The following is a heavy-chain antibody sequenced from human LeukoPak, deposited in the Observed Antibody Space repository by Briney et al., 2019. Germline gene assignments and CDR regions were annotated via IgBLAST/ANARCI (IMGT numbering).Heavy chain of an antibody. V-gene: IGHV3-9*01. Sequence: PGGSLRLSCAASGFTFDDYAMQWVRQAPGKGLEWVSGISWNSGSIGYADSVKGRFTISRDNAKNSLYLQMNSLRAEDTALYYCAKDVAWRGYDDECAFDYWGQGTLVTVSS. J-gene: IGHJ4*02. CDR2: ISWNSGSI. CDR3: AKDVAWRGYDDECAFDY. CDR1: GFTFDDYA. D-gene: IGHD5-12*01.